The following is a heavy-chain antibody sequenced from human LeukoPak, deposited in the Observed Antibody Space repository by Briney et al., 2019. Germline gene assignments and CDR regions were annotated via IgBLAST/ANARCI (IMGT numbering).Heavy chain of an antibody. CDR2: LKEDVSAR. CDR1: GFSISSHW. Sequence: GGSLRLSCVASGFSISSHWMSWVRQAPGKGLEWVASLKEDVSARNLVDSVKGRFTISTDNAKNSLNLQMNSLRVEDTAVYYCARGPPYGSRSDFLNYWGLGTLVTVSS. V-gene: IGHV3-7*01. J-gene: IGHJ4*02. CDR3: ARGPPYGSRSDFLNY. D-gene: IGHD3-10*01.